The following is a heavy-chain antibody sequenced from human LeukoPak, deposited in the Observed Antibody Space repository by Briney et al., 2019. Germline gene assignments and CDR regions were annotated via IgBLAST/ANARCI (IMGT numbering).Heavy chain of an antibody. J-gene: IGHJ6*03. V-gene: IGHV3-33*01. CDR2: IWYDGSNK. CDR3: ARVMMGATVTTFHYYCMDV. CDR1: GFTFRSYG. D-gene: IGHD4-11*01. Sequence: GGSLRLSCAASGFTFRSYGMHWVRQAPGKGLEWVAVIWYDGSNKYYADSVKGRFTISRDNAKNELYLQMNSLRAEDTAIYYCARVMMGATVTTFHYYCMDVWGVGTTVTVSS.